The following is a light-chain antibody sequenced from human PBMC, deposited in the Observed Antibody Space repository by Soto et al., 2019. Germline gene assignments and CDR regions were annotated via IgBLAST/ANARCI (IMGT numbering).Light chain of an antibody. J-gene: IGKJ1*01. CDR3: QQYNEYSWT. V-gene: IGKV1-5*01. CDR2: DAS. Sequence: DFQMTQSPSTLSASVGDRGTITCRASQSISSWLAWYQQKPGKAPKLLIYDASSLESGVPSRFSGSGSGTEFTLTISSLQPDDVATYYCQQYNEYSWTFGQGTKVDI. CDR1: QSISSW.